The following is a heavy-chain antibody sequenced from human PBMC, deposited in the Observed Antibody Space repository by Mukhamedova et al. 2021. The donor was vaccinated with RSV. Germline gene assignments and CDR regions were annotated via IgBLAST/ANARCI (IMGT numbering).Heavy chain of an antibody. D-gene: IGHD3-10*01. Sequence: GQGLQWMGGIIPIVGKPSLAQEFQGRLTITAGKYTSTFYMDLTTLTSEDTAVYYCASDGVSRATHGGAWFDSWGQGTLVTASS. CDR2: IIPIVGKP. CDR3: ASDGVSRATHGGAWFDS. J-gene: IGHJ5*01. V-gene: IGHV1-69*06.